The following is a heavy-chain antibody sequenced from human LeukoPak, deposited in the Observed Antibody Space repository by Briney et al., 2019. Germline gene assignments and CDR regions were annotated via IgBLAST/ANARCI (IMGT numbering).Heavy chain of an antibody. V-gene: IGHV3-21*04. Sequence: GGSLRLSCAASGFTFSSYSMNWVRQAPGKGLEWVSSISSSSSYIYYADSVKGRFTISRDNAKNSLYLQMNSLRAEDTAVYFCAGGSSRPGLSYWGQGTLLTVSS. CDR2: ISSSSSYI. CDR1: GFTFSSYS. J-gene: IGHJ4*02. CDR3: AGGSSRPGLSY. D-gene: IGHD6-13*01.